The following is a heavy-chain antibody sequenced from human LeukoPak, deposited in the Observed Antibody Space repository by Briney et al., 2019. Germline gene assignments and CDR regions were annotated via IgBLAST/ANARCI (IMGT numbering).Heavy chain of an antibody. CDR2: IYSGGST. CDR3: ARDSPEYYYYGMDV. V-gene: IGHV3-66*01. Sequence: PGGSLRLSCAASGFTVSSNYMSWVRQAPGKGLEWVSVIYSGGSTYYADSVKGRFTISRDNSKNTLYLQMNSLRAEDTAVYYCARDSPEYYYYGMDVWGQGTTVTVSS. CDR1: GFTVSSNY. J-gene: IGHJ6*02.